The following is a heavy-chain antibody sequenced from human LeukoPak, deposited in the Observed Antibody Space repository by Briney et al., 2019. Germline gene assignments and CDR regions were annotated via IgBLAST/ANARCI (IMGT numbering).Heavy chain of an antibody. J-gene: IGHJ4*02. D-gene: IGHD3-22*01. CDR1: GYTFTTYY. Sequence: ASVKVSCKASGYTFTTYYMHWVRQAPGQGLEWMGILNPSSGSTSYAQRFQGRVAMTRDTSTSTFYMELRSLKSEDAAVYYCARDGEYYDSSGSYFDYWGQGTAVTVSS. V-gene: IGHV1-46*01. CDR2: LNPSSGST. CDR3: ARDGEYYDSSGSYFDY.